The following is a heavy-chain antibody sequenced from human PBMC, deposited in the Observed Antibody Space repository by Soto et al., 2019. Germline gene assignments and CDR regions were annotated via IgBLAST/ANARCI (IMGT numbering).Heavy chain of an antibody. J-gene: IGHJ4*02. D-gene: IGHD6-19*01. CDR3: ARSSYSSGWPEYYFDY. V-gene: IGHV3-53*01. CDR1: GFTVSSNY. CDR2: IYSGGST. Sequence: GGSLRLSCAASGFTVSSNYMSWVRQAPGKGLEWVSVIYSGGSTYYADSVKGRFTISRDNSKNTLYLQMNSLRAEDTAVYYCARSSYSSGWPEYYFDYWGQGTLVTVSS.